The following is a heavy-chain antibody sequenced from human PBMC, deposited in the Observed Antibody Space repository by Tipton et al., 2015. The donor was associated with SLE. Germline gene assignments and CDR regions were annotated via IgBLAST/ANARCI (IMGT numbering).Heavy chain of an antibody. J-gene: IGHJ3*02. Sequence: TLSLTCTVSGGSISSSSYYWGWIRQPPGKGLEWIGSIYYSGGTYYNPSLKSRVTISADTSKNQFSLKLSSVTAADTAVYYCARVTVHHAFDIWGQGTMVTVSS. CDR2: IYYSGGT. V-gene: IGHV4-39*07. D-gene: IGHD4-11*01. CDR1: GGSISSSSYY. CDR3: ARVTVHHAFDI.